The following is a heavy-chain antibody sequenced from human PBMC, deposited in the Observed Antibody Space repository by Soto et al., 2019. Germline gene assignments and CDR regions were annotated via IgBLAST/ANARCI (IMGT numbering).Heavy chain of an antibody. Sequence: QVQLVQSGAEVKKPGASVKVSCKASGYTFASYAISWMRQAPGQVLEWMGWVSAYNGNTNYAQKLQVRVTMPTDTAPSTAYMELRSLRCDDTAVYYCARDPPPPDCWGQGTLGTVSS. V-gene: IGHV1-18*01. J-gene: IGHJ4*02. CDR2: VSAYNGNT. CDR3: ARDPPPPDC. CDR1: GYTFASYA.